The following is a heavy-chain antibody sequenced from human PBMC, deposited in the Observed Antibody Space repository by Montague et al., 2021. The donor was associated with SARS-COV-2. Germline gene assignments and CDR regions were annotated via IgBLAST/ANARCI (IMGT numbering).Heavy chain of an antibody. CDR2: IYHSGST. CDR1: GGSISSINW. J-gene: IGHJ4*02. V-gene: IGHV4-4*02. CDR3: ARTGYSGGWHSFDY. D-gene: IGHD6-19*01. Sequence: SETLSLTCVVSGGSISSINWWSWVRQPPGKGLEWIGEIYHSGSTNYNPSLKSRVITSVDKSKNQFSLKLSSVTAADTAVYYCARTGYSGGWHSFDYWGQGTLVTVSS.